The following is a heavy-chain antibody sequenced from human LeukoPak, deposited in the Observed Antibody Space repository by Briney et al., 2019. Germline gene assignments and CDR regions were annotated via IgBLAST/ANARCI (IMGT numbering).Heavy chain of an antibody. J-gene: IGHJ3*02. CDR3: ARERGYSYGLDGFDI. V-gene: IGHV4-61*02. Sequence: PSETLSLTCTVSGGSISSGSYYWSWIRQPAGKGLEWIGRIYTSGSTNYNPSLKSRVAISVDTSKNLFSLKLSSLTAADTAMYYCARERGYSYGLDGFDIWGQATMVTVSS. CDR2: IYTSGST. CDR1: GGSISSGSYY. D-gene: IGHD5-18*01.